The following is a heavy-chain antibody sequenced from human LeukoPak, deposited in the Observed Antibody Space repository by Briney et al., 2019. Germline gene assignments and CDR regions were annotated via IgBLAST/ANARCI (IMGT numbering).Heavy chain of an antibody. D-gene: IGHD3-22*01. Sequence: GGSLRLSCGASGFTFSSYWTRWVRQAPGKGLEWVANIKEEGSERYYVDSVKGRFTISRDNAKNSLYLQMNSLRAEDRAVYDCARDDYYYDSSGYFFSLAMDVGVKG. V-gene: IGHV3-7*01. CDR1: GFTFSSYW. CDR3: ARDDYYYDSSGYFFSLAMDV. CDR2: IKEEGSER. J-gene: IGHJ6*01.